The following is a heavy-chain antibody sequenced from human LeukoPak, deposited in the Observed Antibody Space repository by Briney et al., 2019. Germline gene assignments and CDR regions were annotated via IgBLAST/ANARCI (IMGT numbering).Heavy chain of an antibody. V-gene: IGHV1-2*02. CDR2: SNSDSGGT. CDR3: ARGNIATRRGENWFDP. CDR1: GYTFTGDF. J-gene: IGHJ5*02. Sequence: GASVKVSCKSSGYTFTGDFIHWLRQAPGQGLEWMGCSNSDSGGTNYARKFQGRVTMTRDTSISTAYMELSSLRSDDTAVFYCARGNIATRRGENWFDPWGQGTLVTVSS. D-gene: IGHD6-6*01.